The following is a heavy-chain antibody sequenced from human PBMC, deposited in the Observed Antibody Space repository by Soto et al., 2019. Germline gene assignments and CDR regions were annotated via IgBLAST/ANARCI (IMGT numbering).Heavy chain of an antibody. D-gene: IGHD4-17*01. J-gene: IGHJ4*02. CDR1: GFTFSSYA. CDR3: AKAPASYGDYVEDYDY. CDR2: ISGSGGST. V-gene: IGHV3-23*01. Sequence: GGSLRLSCAASGFTFSSYAMSWVRQAPGKGLEWVSAISGSGGSTYYADSVKGRFTISRDNSKNTLYLQMNSLRAEDTAVYYCAKAPASYGDYVEDYDYWGQGTLVTVSS.